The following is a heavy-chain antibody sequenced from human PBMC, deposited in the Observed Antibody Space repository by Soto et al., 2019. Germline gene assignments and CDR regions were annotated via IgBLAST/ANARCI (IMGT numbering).Heavy chain of an antibody. V-gene: IGHV3-30*18. CDR3: AKVASIAAAGTLYYYYYYMDV. D-gene: IGHD6-13*01. CDR2: ISYDGSNK. CDR1: GFTFSGYG. Sequence: QVQLVESGGGVVQPGRSLRLSCAASGFTFSGYGMHWVRQAPGKGLEWVAVISYDGSNKYYADSVKGRFTISRDNSKNKLYLQMNSLRAEDTAVYYCAKVASIAAAGTLYYYYYYMDVWGKGTTVTVSS. J-gene: IGHJ6*03.